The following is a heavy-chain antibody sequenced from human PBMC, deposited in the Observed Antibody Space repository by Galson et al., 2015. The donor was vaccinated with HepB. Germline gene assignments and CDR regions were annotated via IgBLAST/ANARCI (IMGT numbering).Heavy chain of an antibody. Sequence: SLRLSCAASGFTFSTYSTNWVRQAPGKGLEWVSSISSSSSYIYYADSVKGRFTISRDNAKNSLYLQMNSLRAEDTAVYYCARDLRRPRDTWIQLWVLYGVDVWGEGTTLTVSS. D-gene: IGHD5-18*01. J-gene: IGHJ6*04. V-gene: IGHV3-21*01. CDR3: ARDLRRPRDTWIQLWVLYGVDV. CDR1: GFTFSTYS. CDR2: ISSSSSYI.